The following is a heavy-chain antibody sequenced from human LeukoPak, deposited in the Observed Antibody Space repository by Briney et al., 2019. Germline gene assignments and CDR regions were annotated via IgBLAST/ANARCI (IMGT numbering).Heavy chain of an antibody. Sequence: HGESLKISCKGSGYSFTSYWIGWVRQMPGKGLEWMGIIYPGDSDTRYSPPFQVQVTISAAKSISTAYLQWSSLKASDTAMYYCARHQYYYDSSGFDCWGQGTLVTVSS. V-gene: IGHV5-51*01. CDR2: IYPGDSDT. CDR3: ARHQYYYDSSGFDC. D-gene: IGHD3-22*01. J-gene: IGHJ5*01. CDR1: GYSFTSYW.